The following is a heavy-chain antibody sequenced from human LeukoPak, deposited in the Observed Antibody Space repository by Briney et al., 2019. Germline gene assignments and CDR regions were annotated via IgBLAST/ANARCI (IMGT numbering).Heavy chain of an antibody. CDR2: ISYDGSNE. Sequence: PGGSLRLSCAASGFTFSSYVMHWVRQAPGKGLEWVAIISYDGSNEYYADSVKGRFTISRDNSKNTLYLQMNSLRAEDTAVFYCAKGYDIFDYWGQGTLVTVSS. D-gene: IGHD3-9*01. CDR1: GFTFSSYV. CDR3: AKGYDIFDY. V-gene: IGHV3-30*04. J-gene: IGHJ4*02.